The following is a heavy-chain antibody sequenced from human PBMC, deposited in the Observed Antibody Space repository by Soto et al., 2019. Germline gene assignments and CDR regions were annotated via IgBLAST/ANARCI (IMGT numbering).Heavy chain of an antibody. CDR3: AADSSSWYLRDDLWYYYYYMDV. V-gene: IGHV1-69*02. CDR2: IIPILGIA. D-gene: IGHD6-13*01. Sequence: ASVKVSCKASGGTFSSYTISWVRQAPGQGLEWMGRIIPILGIANYAQKFQGRVTITADKSTSTAYMELSSLRSEDTAVYYCAADSSSWYLRDDLWYYYYYMDVWGKGTTVTVSS. J-gene: IGHJ6*03. CDR1: GGTFSSYT.